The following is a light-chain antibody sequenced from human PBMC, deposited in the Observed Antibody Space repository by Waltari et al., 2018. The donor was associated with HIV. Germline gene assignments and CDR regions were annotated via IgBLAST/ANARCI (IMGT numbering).Light chain of an antibody. CDR1: EPVMSNS. CDR3: QQYGTTPS. J-gene: IGKJ4*01. V-gene: IGKV3-20*01. Sequence: EIVLTQSPGTLSLSPGERAPLACRASEPVMSNSFAWYQQRPGQAPRLLIDGASTRATGIPDRFSASGSGTDSTLTINRLEPDDFAVYWCQQYGTTPSFGGGTKVEI. CDR2: GAS.